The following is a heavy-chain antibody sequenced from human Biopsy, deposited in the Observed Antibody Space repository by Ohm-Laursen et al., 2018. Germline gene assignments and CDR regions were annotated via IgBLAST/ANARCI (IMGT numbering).Heavy chain of an antibody. Sequence: LSLTWAASGFTFSNYGMTWVRQAPGKGLEWVSSITGDGGSIHYADSVKGRFTISRDNSKNTLYMQMNSLRAEDMAVYYCARKYSGFDIWGQGTMVSVSS. D-gene: IGHD5-12*01. J-gene: IGHJ3*02. CDR1: GFTFSNYG. V-gene: IGHV3-23*01. CDR2: ITGDGGSI. CDR3: ARKYSGFDI.